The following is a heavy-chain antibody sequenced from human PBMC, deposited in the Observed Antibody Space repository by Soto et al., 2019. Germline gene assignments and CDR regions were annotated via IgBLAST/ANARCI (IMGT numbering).Heavy chain of an antibody. D-gene: IGHD6-6*01. Sequence: SGPTLVNPTQPLTLTCTFSGFSLSTSGMCVSWIRQPPGKALEWLARIDWDDDKYYSTSLKTRLTISKDTSKNQVVLTMTNMDPVDTATYYCARSPPYSSFRAYGMDVWGQGTTVTVSS. V-gene: IGHV2-70*11. CDR3: ARSPPYSSFRAYGMDV. CDR2: IDWDDDK. CDR1: GFSLSTSGMC. J-gene: IGHJ6*02.